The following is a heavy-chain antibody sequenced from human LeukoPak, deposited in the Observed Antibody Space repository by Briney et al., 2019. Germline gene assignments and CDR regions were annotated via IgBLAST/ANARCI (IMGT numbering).Heavy chain of an antibody. V-gene: IGHV3-23*01. J-gene: IGHJ4*02. CDR3: AKQSAGSAAWYSLHYDF. D-gene: IGHD6-13*01. Sequence: GGSLRLSCAASGFNFANHAISWVRQTPGKGLEWVSAISGGGDITYYADSVTGRFTISRDNSKDTLYLQMNGLRAEDTAVYFCAKQSAGSAAWYSLHYDFWGQGTLVTVSS. CDR1: GFNFANHA. CDR2: ISGGGDIT.